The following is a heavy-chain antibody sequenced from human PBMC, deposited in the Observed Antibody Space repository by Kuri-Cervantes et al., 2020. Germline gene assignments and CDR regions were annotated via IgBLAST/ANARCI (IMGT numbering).Heavy chain of an antibody. D-gene: IGHD4-17*01. CDR2: IYHSGST. CDR3: ASRTDYGDLADAFDI. CDR1: GGSFSCYY. Sequence: GSLRLSCAVYGGSFSCYYWSWIRQPPGKGLEWIGYIYHSGSTYYNPSLKSRVTISVDTSKNQFSLKLSSVTAADTAVYYCASRTDYGDLADAFDIWGQGTMVTVSS. J-gene: IGHJ3*02. V-gene: IGHV4-34*01.